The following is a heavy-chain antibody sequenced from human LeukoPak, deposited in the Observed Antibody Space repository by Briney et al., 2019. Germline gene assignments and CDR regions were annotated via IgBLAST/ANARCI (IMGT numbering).Heavy chain of an antibody. CDR2: ISNSGGTI. CDR3: ARESYDFWSGYPQFFDP. D-gene: IGHD3-3*01. J-gene: IGHJ5*02. Sequence: GGSLRLSCAASGFTFRDFYMSWIRQAPGKGPEWLSYISNSGGTIYYADSVKGRLTISRDNTKNSVYLQMNSLRVEDTAVYYCARESYDFWSGYPQFFDPWGQGTMVIVSS. V-gene: IGHV3-11*01. CDR1: GFTFRDFY.